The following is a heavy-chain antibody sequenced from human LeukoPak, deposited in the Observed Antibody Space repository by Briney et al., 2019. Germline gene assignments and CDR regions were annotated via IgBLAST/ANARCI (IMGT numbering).Heavy chain of an antibody. J-gene: IGHJ4*02. CDR2: IYYSGST. V-gene: IGHV4-39*07. Sequence: SETLSLTCTVSGGSISSSSYYWGWIRQPPGKGLEWIGSIYYSGSTYYNPSLKSRVTISVDTSKNQFSLKLSSVTAADTAVYYCARGRITYYYDSSGYSLDYWGQGTLVTVSS. CDR3: ARGRITYYYDSSGYSLDY. D-gene: IGHD3-22*01. CDR1: GGSISSSSYY.